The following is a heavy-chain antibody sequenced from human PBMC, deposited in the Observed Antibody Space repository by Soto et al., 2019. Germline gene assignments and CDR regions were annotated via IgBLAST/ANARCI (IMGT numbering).Heavy chain of an antibody. CDR1: GFTFSSYW. D-gene: IGHD3-10*01. Sequence: GGSLTLSCAASGFTFSSYWMHWVRQAPGKGLGWVSRINSDGSSTSYADSVKGRFTISRDNAKNTLYLQMNSLRAEDTAVYYCAITSGGEGYYYCMDVWGQGTTVTVSS. V-gene: IGHV3-74*01. CDR3: AITSGGEGYYYCMDV. CDR2: INSDGSST. J-gene: IGHJ6*02.